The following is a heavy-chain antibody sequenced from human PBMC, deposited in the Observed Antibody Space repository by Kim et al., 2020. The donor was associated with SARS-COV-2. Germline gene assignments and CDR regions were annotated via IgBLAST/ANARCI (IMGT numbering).Heavy chain of an antibody. D-gene: IGHD7-27*01. Sequence: SETLSLTCTVSGGSISSSSYYWGWIRQPPGKGLEWIGSIYYSGSTYYNPSLKSRVTISVDTSKNQFSLKLSSVTAADTAVYYCASQVQNSWGSEAGFDYWGQGTLVTVSS. CDR2: IYYSGST. V-gene: IGHV4-39*07. CDR1: GGSISSSSYY. J-gene: IGHJ4*02. CDR3: ASQVQNSWGSEAGFDY.